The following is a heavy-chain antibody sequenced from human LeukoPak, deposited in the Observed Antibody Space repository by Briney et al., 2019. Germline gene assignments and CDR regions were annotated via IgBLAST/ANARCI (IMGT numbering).Heavy chain of an antibody. J-gene: IGHJ4*02. CDR2: IYHSGST. V-gene: IGHV4-30-2*01. CDR1: GGSISSGGYS. D-gene: IGHD2-15*01. CDR3: AREVQYCSGGSCYRFFDY. Sequence: SQTLSLTCAVSGGSISSGGYSWSWIRQPPGKGLGWIGYIYHSGSTYYNPSLKSRVTISVDRSKNQFSLKLSSVTAADTAVYYCAREVQYCSGGSCYRFFDYWGQGTLVTVSS.